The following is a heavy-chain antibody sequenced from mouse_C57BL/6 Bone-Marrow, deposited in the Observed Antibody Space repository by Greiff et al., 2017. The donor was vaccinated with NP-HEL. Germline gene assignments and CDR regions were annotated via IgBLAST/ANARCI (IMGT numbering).Heavy chain of an antibody. V-gene: IGHV3-6*01. Sequence: EVQLVESGPGLVKPSQSLSLTCSVTGYSITSGYYWNWIRQFPGNKLEWMGYISYDGSNNYNPSLKNRISITRDTSKNQFFLKLNSVTTEDTATYYCARGDGYPYYFDYWGQGTTLTVSS. J-gene: IGHJ2*01. CDR2: ISYDGSN. D-gene: IGHD2-3*01. CDR1: GYSITSGYY. CDR3: ARGDGYPYYFDY.